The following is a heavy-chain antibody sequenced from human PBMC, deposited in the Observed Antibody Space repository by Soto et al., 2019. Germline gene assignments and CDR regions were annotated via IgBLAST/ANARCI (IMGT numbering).Heavy chain of an antibody. D-gene: IGHD3-3*01. CDR3: AKGQVEWFYNPFDY. J-gene: IGHJ4*02. CDR2: ISHDANNK. Sequence: PGRSLRLSCAASGLTCGNYGSHWVRQPPGKGLEWVAVISHDANNKYYADSVKGRFTISRDNSRNTLYLQMSSLRAEDTAVYYCAKGQVEWFYNPFDYWVQGALVTVS. CDR1: GLTCGNYG. V-gene: IGHV3-30*18.